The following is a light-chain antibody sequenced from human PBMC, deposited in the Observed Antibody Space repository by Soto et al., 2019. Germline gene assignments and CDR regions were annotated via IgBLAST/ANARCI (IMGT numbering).Light chain of an antibody. Sequence: EFVLTQSPGTLSLSPGERATLSCRASQTVRNNYLAWYQQKPGQAPRLLIDDASSRATGIPDRFSGCGSGTDFTLTISRLEPEAFAVYYCQQFSSYPLTFGGGTKVEIK. V-gene: IGKV3-20*01. J-gene: IGKJ4*01. CDR1: QTVRNNY. CDR3: QQFSSYPLT. CDR2: DAS.